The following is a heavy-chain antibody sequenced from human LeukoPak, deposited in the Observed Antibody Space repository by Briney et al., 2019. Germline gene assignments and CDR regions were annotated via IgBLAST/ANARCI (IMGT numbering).Heavy chain of an antibody. CDR2: IHPSGST. J-gene: IGHJ4*02. CDR1: GDSISSYY. Sequence: SETLSLTCTVSGDSISSYYWSWIRQPAAQGLEWIGRIHPSGSTNYNPSLKSRVTLSVDTSKNEFSLKLSSVTAADTAVYYCARGPPPDLDYWGRGTLVTVSS. CDR3: ARGPPPDLDY. V-gene: IGHV4-4*07.